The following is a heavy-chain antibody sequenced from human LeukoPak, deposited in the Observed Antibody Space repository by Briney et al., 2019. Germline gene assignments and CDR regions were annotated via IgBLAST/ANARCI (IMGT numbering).Heavy chain of an antibody. D-gene: IGHD3-9*01. CDR3: VGLVRQTYFYSTF. J-gene: IGHJ4*02. CDR2: IKGYESQK. Sequence: GGCLRLSCVASGFSFSTYWMNWVRQAPGKGLEWVANIKGYESQKYYVDSVKGPFTISRDNAKNSLYLQMNTLRDEDTAVYYCVGLVRQTYFYSTFWGQGVLLTVSS. CDR1: GFSFSTYW. V-gene: IGHV3-7*01.